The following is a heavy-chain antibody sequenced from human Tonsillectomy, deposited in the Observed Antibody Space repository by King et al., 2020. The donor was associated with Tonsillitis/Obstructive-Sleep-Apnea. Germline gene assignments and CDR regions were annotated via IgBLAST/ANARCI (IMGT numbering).Heavy chain of an antibody. Sequence: HVQLVESGAEVKKPGASVKVSCKASGYTFTNYYIHWVRQAPGQGLEWMGIINPSGGSTSYAQKFQDRVTMTRDTSTSTVYMDLSSLRSEDTAIYYCAREMTATWATSDGDAFDIWGQGTMVTVSS. V-gene: IGHV1-46*01. J-gene: IGHJ3*02. CDR3: AREMTATWATSDGDAFDI. D-gene: IGHD2-21*02. CDR1: GYTFTNYY. CDR2: INPSGGST.